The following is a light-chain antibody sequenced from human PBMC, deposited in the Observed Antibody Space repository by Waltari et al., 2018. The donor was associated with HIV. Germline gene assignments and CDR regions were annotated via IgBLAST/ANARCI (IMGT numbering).Light chain of an antibody. CDR3: QAWDSSTVV. Sequence: SYELTKPPSVSVSPGQTASITCSGDNLGDKYACWYQQKPGQSPVVVIYQDSKRPSGIPERFSGSNSGNTATLTISGTQAMDEADYYCQAWDSSTVVFGGGTKLTVL. V-gene: IGLV3-1*01. CDR2: QDS. CDR1: NLGDKY. J-gene: IGLJ2*01.